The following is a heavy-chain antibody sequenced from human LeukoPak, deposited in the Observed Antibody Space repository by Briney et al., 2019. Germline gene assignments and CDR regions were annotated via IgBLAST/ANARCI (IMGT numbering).Heavy chain of an antibody. D-gene: IGHD3-10*01. Sequence: SETLSLTCTVSGGSMTSSVYYWGWIRQPPGEGLEWIGSIYYNGSTYYNPSLKSRVTISVDTSKKRFSLRLSSVTAADSAFYYCAREGSGSLFYYGMDVWGQGTTVTVSS. V-gene: IGHV4-39*02. CDR2: IYYNGST. CDR3: AREGSGSLFYYGMDV. J-gene: IGHJ6*02. CDR1: GGSMTSSVYY.